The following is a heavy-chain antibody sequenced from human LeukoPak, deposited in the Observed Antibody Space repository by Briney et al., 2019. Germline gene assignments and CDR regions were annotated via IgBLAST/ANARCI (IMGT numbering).Heavy chain of an antibody. V-gene: IGHV3-30-3*01. D-gene: IGHD1-1*01. CDR1: GFTFSSYA. CDR3: ARSGTSSAYYSYDMDV. J-gene: IGHJ6*02. CDR2: ISYDGSNK. Sequence: GRSLRLSCAASGFTFSSYAMHWVRQAPGKGLEWVAVISYDGSNKYYADSVKGRFTISRDNSKNTLYLQMNSLRAEDTAVYYCARSGTSSAYYSYDMDVWGQGTTVTVSS.